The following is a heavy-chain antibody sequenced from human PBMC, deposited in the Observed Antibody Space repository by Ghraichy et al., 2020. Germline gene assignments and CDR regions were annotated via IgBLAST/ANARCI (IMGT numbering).Heavy chain of an antibody. Sequence: LSLTCVGSGFTFSSYSMNWFRQSPGKVLEWFSYITSSSRTRFYADSVKCRFTISRDNAQNSLYLQMNSLTDEDTAVYYCARGSTEVRFYYYDGMDVWGQGTTVTVFS. CDR1: GFTFSSYS. D-gene: IGHD4-23*01. V-gene: IGHV3-48*02. CDR2: ITSSSRTR. J-gene: IGHJ6*02. CDR3: ARGSTEVRFYYYDGMDV.